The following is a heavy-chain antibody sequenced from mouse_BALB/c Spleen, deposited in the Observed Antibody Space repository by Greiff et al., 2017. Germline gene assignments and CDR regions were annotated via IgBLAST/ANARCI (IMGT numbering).Heavy chain of an antibody. CDR1: GYSITSDYA. V-gene: IGHV3-2*02. CDR2: ISYSGST. D-gene: IGHD1-3*01. Sequence: VQLKESGPGLVKPSQSLSLTCTVTGYSITSDYAWNWIRQFPGNKLEWMGYISYSGSTSYNPSLKSRISITRDTSKNQFFLQLNSVTTEDTATYYCAISRGKGYFDYWGQGTTLTVSS. CDR3: AISRGKGYFDY. J-gene: IGHJ2*01.